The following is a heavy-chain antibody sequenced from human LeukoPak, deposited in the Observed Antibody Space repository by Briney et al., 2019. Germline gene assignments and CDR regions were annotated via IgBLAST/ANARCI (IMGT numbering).Heavy chain of an antibody. CDR2: INNDGAGT. J-gene: IGHJ4*02. V-gene: IGHV3-64*01. CDR1: GFTFSSYS. Sequence: GGSLRLSCAAYGFTFSSYSMHWHRQAPGQGLEYVSTINNDGAGTYYANFVEGRFTISRDNSKNMLYLQMGSLRVEDMAVYYCASLTDSGYYDYWGQGTLVTVSS. CDR3: ASLTDSGYYDY. D-gene: IGHD3-22*01.